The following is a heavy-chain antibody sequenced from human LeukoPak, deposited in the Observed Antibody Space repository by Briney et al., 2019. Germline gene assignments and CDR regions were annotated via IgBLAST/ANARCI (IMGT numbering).Heavy chain of an antibody. D-gene: IGHD3-22*01. CDR2: ISFDGGNK. CDR3: AKGYSSGYYSDAFDV. CDR1: GFNFSSYG. Sequence: GGSLRLSCAASGFNFSSYGMHWVRQAPGKGLEWVAVISFDGGNKYYADSVKGRFTISRDNLKNTLYLQMNSLRAEDTAVYYCAKGYSSGYYSDAFDVWGQGTMVTVSS. J-gene: IGHJ3*01. V-gene: IGHV3-30*18.